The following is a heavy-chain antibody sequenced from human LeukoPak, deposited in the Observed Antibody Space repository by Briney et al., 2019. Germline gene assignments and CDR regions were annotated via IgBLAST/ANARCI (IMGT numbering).Heavy chain of an antibody. CDR3: ARGGVDHYGSGTYYLMYYFDH. Sequence: GGSLRLSCAASGFTFSGTWMHWVRQPPGKGLVWVARITSDGISTTYAESVKGRFTISRDNAKNTLYLQMNSVRAEDTAVYFCARGGVDHYGSGTYYLMYYFDHWGQGALVTVSS. D-gene: IGHD3-10*01. J-gene: IGHJ4*02. V-gene: IGHV3-74*03. CDR1: GFTFSGTW. CDR2: ITSDGIST.